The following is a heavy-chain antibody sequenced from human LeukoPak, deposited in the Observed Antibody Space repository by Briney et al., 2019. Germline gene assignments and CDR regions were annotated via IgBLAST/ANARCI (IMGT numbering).Heavy chain of an antibody. V-gene: IGHV4-59*08. Sequence: SETLSLTCTVSGASISSYFWNWIRQPPGKGLEWIGYIYYGGSTDYSPSLKSRATISLDTPKNQFSLHLTSVTAADAAVYYCARQLAGLAPPGFIDSWGQGTLVTVSS. CDR1: GASISSYF. CDR2: IYYGGST. D-gene: IGHD3-3*02. CDR3: ARQLAGLAPPGFIDS. J-gene: IGHJ4*02.